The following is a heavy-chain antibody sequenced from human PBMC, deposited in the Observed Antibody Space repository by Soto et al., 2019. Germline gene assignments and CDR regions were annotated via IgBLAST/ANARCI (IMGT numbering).Heavy chain of an antibody. CDR1: GYTFSSYG. CDR2: ISGYSGNT. Sequence: ASVKVSCKTSGYTFSSYGFSWVRQAPGQGLEWMGWISGYSGNTNYAQRFQGRVTMTTDTSTSTAYMELRSLRSDDTAVYYCAREWQLGYWSQGTLVTVSS. CDR3: AREWQLGY. J-gene: IGHJ4*02. D-gene: IGHD1-1*01. V-gene: IGHV1-18*01.